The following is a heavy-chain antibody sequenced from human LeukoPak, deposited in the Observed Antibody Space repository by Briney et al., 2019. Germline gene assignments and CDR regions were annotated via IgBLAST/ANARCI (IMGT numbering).Heavy chain of an antibody. CDR1: SGSIGSSSNY. CDR3: ARHYSSSSLRVYYYYYMDV. V-gene: IGHV4-39*01. Sequence: EASETLSLTCTVSSGSIGSSSNYWGWIRQAPGKGLEWIGSIYHSGSTYYNPSLKSRVTISVDTSKNQFSLKLSSVTAADTAVYYCARHYSSSSLRVYYYYYMDVWGKGTTVTVSS. J-gene: IGHJ6*03. D-gene: IGHD6-13*01. CDR2: IYHSGST.